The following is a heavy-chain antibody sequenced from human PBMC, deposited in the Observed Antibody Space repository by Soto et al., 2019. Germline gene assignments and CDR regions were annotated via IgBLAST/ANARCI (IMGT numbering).Heavy chain of an antibody. Sequence: GASVKVSCKASGYTFTSYYMHWVRQAPGQGLEWMGIINPSGGSTSYAQKFQGRVTMTRGTSTSTVYMELSSLRSEDTAVYYCARVRGTAMALYYFDYWGQGTLVTVSS. J-gene: IGHJ4*02. D-gene: IGHD5-18*01. V-gene: IGHV1-46*01. CDR2: INPSGGST. CDR3: ARVRGTAMALYYFDY. CDR1: GYTFTSYY.